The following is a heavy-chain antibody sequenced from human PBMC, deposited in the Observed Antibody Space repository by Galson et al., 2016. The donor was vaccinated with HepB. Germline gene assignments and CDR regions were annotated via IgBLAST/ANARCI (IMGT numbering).Heavy chain of an antibody. J-gene: IGHJ4*02. Sequence: SLRLSCAASGFTFSIYAIHWVRQAPGKGLEWVAVISHDGTKKYYADSVKGRFTISRDNSKNTLFLQMNSLRPEDTALYYCARDGWIASTRTFFDSWGQGTLVTVSS. CDR1: GFTFSIYA. V-gene: IGHV3-30*03. D-gene: IGHD1-1*01. CDR3: ARDGWIASTRTFFDS. CDR2: ISHDGTKK.